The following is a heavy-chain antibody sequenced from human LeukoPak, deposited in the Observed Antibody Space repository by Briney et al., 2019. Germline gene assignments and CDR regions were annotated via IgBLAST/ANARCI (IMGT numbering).Heavy chain of an antibody. CDR1: GFTFGSYG. CDR3: AKTKISPRITLVRSPNDY. J-gene: IGHJ4*02. CDR2: ISYDESSK. D-gene: IGHD3-10*01. V-gene: IGHV3-30*18. Sequence: PGGSLRLSCAASGFTFGSYGMHWVRQAPGKGLEWVAVISYDESSKSYADSVKGRFTISRDNSKNTLYLQMNSLRAEDTAVYYCAKTKISPRITLVRSPNDYWGQGTLVTVSS.